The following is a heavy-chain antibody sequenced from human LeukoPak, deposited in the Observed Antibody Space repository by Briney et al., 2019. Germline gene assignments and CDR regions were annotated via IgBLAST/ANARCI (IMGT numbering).Heavy chain of an antibody. D-gene: IGHD4-17*01. CDR1: GYSFTSYG. CDR2: MNPNSGNT. CDR3: ARSTGGAFDI. Sequence: GASVKVSCKASGYSFTSYGISWVRQAPGQGLEWMGWMNPNSGNTGYAQKFQGRVTMTRNTSISTAYMELTSLRSEDTAVYYCARSTGGAFDIWGQGTMVTVSS. V-gene: IGHV1-8*01. J-gene: IGHJ3*02.